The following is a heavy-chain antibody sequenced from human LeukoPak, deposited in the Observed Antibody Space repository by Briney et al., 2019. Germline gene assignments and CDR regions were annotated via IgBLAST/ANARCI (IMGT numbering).Heavy chain of an antibody. CDR2: IYYSGST. J-gene: IGHJ5*02. CDR3: ARDPIPNPHPVANWFDP. CDR1: GGSISSYY. Sequence: SETLSLTCTVSGGSISSYYWSWIRQPSGKGLEWIGYIYYSGSTNYNPSLKSRVTISVDTSKNQFSLKLSSVTAADTAVYYCARDPIPNPHPVANWFDPWGQGTLVTVSS. V-gene: IGHV4-59*01.